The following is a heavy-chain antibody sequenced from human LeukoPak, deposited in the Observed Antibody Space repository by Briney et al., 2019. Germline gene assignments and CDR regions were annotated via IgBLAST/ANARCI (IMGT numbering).Heavy chain of an antibody. Sequence: GASVKVSCKASGYTFTGYYMHWVRQAPGQGLEWMGRINPNSGGTNYAQKFQGRVTMTRDTSISTAYMELSRLRSDDTAVYYCARDYYDSRHNWFDPWGQGTLVTVPS. J-gene: IGHJ5*02. CDR2: INPNSGGT. CDR1: GYTFTGYY. CDR3: ARDYYDSRHNWFDP. V-gene: IGHV1-2*06. D-gene: IGHD3-22*01.